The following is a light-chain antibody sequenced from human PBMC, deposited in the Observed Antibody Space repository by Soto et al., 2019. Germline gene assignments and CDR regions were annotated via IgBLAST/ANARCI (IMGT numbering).Light chain of an antibody. V-gene: IGKV3-15*01. J-gene: IGKJ1*01. CDR1: QSVSIN. CDR2: GAS. CDR3: QQYNNWRRT. Sequence: IVMTQSPATLSVSPGERATLSCRASQSVSINLAWYQQKPGQARRLLLYGASSRATGIPARFSGSGSGTEFTPTTSSLQSADSAVEFCQQYNNWRRTFGQGTKVELK.